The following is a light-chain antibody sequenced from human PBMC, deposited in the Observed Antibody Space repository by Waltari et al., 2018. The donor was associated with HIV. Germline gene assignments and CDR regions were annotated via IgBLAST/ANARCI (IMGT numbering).Light chain of an antibody. CDR2: WAS. V-gene: IGKV4-1*01. Sequence: DVVMTQSPDSLTVSVGEGATLNCKSSQSLLYGSNNKNYLAWYQQRTGQRPKLLIYWASTRQSGVPDRFSGSGSGTDFSLTISSLQAEDVAVYYCQQYYLVPYTFGQGTKLEIK. CDR1: QSLLYGSNNKNY. J-gene: IGKJ2*01. CDR3: QQYYLVPYT.